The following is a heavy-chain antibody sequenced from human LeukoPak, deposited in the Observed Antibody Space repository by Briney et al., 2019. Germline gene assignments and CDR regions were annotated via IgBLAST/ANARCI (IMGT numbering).Heavy chain of an antibody. V-gene: IGHV4-34*01. J-gene: IGHJ5*02. CDR2: INHSGST. Sequence: PSETLSLTCAVYGGSFSGYYWSWIRQPPGKGLEWIGEINHSGSTNYNPSLKSRVTISVDTSKNQFSLKLSSVTAADTAVYYCARGITGTTFRFPDFRGNWFDPWGQGTLVTVSS. CDR3: ARGITGTTFRFPDFRGNWFDP. D-gene: IGHD1-7*01. CDR1: GGSFSGYY.